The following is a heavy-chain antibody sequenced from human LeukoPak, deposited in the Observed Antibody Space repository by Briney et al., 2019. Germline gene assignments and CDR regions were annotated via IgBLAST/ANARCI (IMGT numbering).Heavy chain of an antibody. V-gene: IGHV3-21*01. CDR2: ISSSSSYI. CDR3: ARGKRATMIVASFDY. CDR1: GFTFSSYS. D-gene: IGHD3-22*01. Sequence: PGGSLRLSCAASGFTFSSYSMNWVRQAPGKGLEWVSSISSSSSYIYYADSVKDRFTISRDNAKNSLYLQMNSLRAEDTAVYYCARGKRATMIVASFDYWGQGTLVTVSS. J-gene: IGHJ4*02.